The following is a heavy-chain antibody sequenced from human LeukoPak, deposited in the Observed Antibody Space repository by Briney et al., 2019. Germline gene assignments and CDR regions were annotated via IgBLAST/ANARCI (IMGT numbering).Heavy chain of an antibody. D-gene: IGHD5-18*01. CDR1: GYTFTGYY. CDR2: INPNGGGT. CDR3: ARGQGYSYGFYYYYGMDV. V-gene: IGHV1-2*02. Sequence: GASVKVSCKASGYTFTGYYMHWVRQAPGQGLEWMGWINPNGGGTNYAQKFQGRVTVTRDTSISTAYMELSRLRSDDTAVYYCARGQGYSYGFYYYYGMDVWGQGTTVTVSS. J-gene: IGHJ6*02.